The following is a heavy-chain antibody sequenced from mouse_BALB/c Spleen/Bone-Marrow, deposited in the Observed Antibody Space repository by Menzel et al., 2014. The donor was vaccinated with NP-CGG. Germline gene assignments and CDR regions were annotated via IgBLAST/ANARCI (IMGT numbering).Heavy chain of an antibody. CDR2: IDPANGNT. J-gene: IGHJ3*01. V-gene: IGHV14-3*02. Sequence: VQLKQSGAELAKPGASVKLSCTASGFNIKDTYMHWVKQRPEQGLEWIVGIDPANGNTKYDPKFQGKATITADTSSNTAYLQLSSLTSEDTAVYYCVYYRYDEGGFAFWGQGTLVTVSA. D-gene: IGHD2-14*01. CDR3: VYYRYDEGGFAF. CDR1: GFNIKDTY.